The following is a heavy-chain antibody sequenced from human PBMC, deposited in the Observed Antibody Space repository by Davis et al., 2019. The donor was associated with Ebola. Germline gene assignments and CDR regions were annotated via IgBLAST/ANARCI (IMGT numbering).Heavy chain of an antibody. CDR1: GGSISSGDYY. V-gene: IGHV4-30-4*01. CDR3: AKDGAVSPLDY. J-gene: IGHJ4*02. Sequence: PSETLSLTCTVSGGSISSGDYYWSWIRQPPGKGLEWIGFIYYSGSTYYNPSLKSRVTISVDTSKNQFSLKLSSVTAADTAVYYCAKDGAVSPLDYWGQGTLVTVSS. D-gene: IGHD2-8*01. CDR2: IYYSGST.